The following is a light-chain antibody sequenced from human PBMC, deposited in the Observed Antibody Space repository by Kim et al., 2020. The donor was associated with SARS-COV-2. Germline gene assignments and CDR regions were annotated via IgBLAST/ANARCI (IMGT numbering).Light chain of an antibody. CDR3: QQYKSWYT. Sequence: DIQMTQSPSTLSASVGDRVTITCRASQSISSWLAWYQQKPGKAPKVLIYKASSLESGVPSRFSGSGSGTEFTLTISSLQPDDFATYYCQQYKSWYTLGQGTKLEI. J-gene: IGKJ2*01. V-gene: IGKV1-5*03. CDR1: QSISSW. CDR2: KAS.